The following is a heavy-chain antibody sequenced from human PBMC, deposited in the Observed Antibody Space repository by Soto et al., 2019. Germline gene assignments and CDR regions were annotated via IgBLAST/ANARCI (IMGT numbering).Heavy chain of an antibody. V-gene: IGHV3-30*18. Sequence: LRLSCAASGFVFRNFGMHWVRRGPGKGLEWVATISGDGNDKYYPDSMKGRFTISRDNFNNTLYLQMNGLRAEDTAVYYCAKDWEGYSYGHGSFDYWGQGTQVTVSS. CDR3: AKDWEGYSYGHGSFDY. CDR1: GFVFRNFG. D-gene: IGHD5-18*01. J-gene: IGHJ4*02. CDR2: ISGDGNDK.